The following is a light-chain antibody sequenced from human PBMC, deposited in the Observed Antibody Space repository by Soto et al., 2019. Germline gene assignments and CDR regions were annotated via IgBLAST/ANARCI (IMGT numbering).Light chain of an antibody. CDR3: QQYNNWPYT. Sequence: EIVMTQSPATLSVSPGERATLSCRASQSVSSNLGWYQRKPGQAPRLLIYGASTRATGIPARFSGSGSGTGFTLTITTLQSEDFAVYYCQQYNNWPYTFGQGTKLEIK. CDR1: QSVSSN. J-gene: IGKJ2*01. V-gene: IGKV3-15*01. CDR2: GAS.